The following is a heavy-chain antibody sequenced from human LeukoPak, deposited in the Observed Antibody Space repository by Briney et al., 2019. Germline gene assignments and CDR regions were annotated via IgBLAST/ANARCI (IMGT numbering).Heavy chain of an antibody. CDR2: INHSGST. D-gene: IGHD3-10*01. V-gene: IGHV4-34*01. CDR1: GGSFSGYY. J-gene: IGHJ4*02. Sequence: SETLSLTCAVYGGSFSGYYWSWIRQPPGKGLEWIGEINHSGSTNYNPSLKSRVTISVDTSKNQFSLKLSSVTAADTAVYYCARPWFGELLDWGQGTLVTVSS. CDR3: ARPWFGELLD.